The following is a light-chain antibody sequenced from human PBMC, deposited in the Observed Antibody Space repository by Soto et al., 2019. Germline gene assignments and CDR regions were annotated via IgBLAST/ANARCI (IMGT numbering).Light chain of an antibody. CDR1: QSVSSSY. Sequence: EIVLTQSPGTLSLSPGERATLSCRASQSVSSSYLAWYQQKPGQAPRLLIYDASTRSTAFPARFSGSGSGTEFTLTINSLQSDDFAVYYCQQYDNWPRTFGQGTKVDIK. V-gene: IGKV3-15*01. CDR2: DAS. CDR3: QQYDNWPRT. J-gene: IGKJ1*01.